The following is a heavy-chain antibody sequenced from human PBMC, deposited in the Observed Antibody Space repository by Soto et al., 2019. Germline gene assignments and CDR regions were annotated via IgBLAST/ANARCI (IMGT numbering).Heavy chain of an antibody. V-gene: IGHV3-21*01. D-gene: IGHD2-2*01. CDR1: GFTFSIYS. CDR2: ISSSSSYI. CDR3: ARVPPRWYCSSTSCYRGYGMDV. Sequence: GVLRLSCASSGFTFSIYSMNWVRQAPGKGLEWVSSISSSSSYIYYADSVKGRFTISRDNAKNSLYLQMNSLRAEDTAVYYCARVPPRWYCSSTSCYRGYGMDVWGQGTTVTVSS. J-gene: IGHJ6*02.